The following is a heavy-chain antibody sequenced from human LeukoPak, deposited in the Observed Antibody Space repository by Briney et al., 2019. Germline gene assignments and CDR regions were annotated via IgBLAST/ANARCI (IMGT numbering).Heavy chain of an antibody. CDR1: GYTFTYCS. D-gene: IGHD3-9*01. V-gene: IGHV1-46*01. Sequence: GASVKVSCKASGYTFTYCSLHWLQQAPGQGLEWMGIINPSGGSTSYAQKFQGRVTMTRDTSTSTVYMELSSLRSEDTAVYYCARDDYDILTGPNGANWFDPWGQGTLVTVSS. J-gene: IGHJ5*02. CDR2: INPSGGST. CDR3: ARDDYDILTGPNGANWFDP.